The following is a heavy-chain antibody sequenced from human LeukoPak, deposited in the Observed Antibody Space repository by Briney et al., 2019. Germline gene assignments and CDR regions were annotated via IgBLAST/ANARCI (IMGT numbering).Heavy chain of an antibody. CDR1: GFTFSTYW. V-gene: IGHV3-7*01. D-gene: IGHD1-26*01. CDR2: IKGDESAR. J-gene: IGHJ4*02. CDR3: ARDVGGSLDY. Sequence: GGSLSLSCEASGFTFSTYWMAWVRQAPGKGLEWVANIKGDESARHQADSVKGRFTISRDNAKKSVYLQMSSLRGEDTAVYYCARDVGGSLDYWGQGTLVTVSS.